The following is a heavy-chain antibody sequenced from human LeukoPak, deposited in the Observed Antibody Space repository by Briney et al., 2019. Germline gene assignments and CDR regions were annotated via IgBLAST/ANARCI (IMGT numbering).Heavy chain of an antibody. D-gene: IGHD6-13*01. Sequence: RPGGSLRLSCAASGFTFDDYGTSWVRQAPGKGLEWVSGINWNGGSTGYADSVKGRFTISRDNAKNSPYLQMNSLRAEDTALYYCARDLFARIAAAVNFDYWGQGTLVTVSS. J-gene: IGHJ4*02. CDR1: GFTFDDYG. CDR3: ARDLFARIAAAVNFDY. CDR2: INWNGGST. V-gene: IGHV3-20*04.